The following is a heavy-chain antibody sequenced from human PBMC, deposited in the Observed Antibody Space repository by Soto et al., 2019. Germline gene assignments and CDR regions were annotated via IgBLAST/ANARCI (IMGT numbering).Heavy chain of an antibody. Sequence: EVQLVESGGGLVQTGGSLGLSCAASGFTFSSYWMSWVRQAPGKGLEWVASVNQGGSEKYYMDSVKGRFTISRDNAQNSVYLQMNSLRAVDTAVYFCARLETGPESGYEWFDQWGQGTLVTVSS. V-gene: IGHV3-7*01. D-gene: IGHD3-3*01. CDR2: VNQGGSEK. CDR1: GFTFSSYW. CDR3: ARLETGPESGYEWFDQ. J-gene: IGHJ5*02.